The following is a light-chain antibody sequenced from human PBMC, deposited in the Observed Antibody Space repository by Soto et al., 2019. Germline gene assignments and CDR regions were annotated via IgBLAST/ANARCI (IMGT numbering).Light chain of an antibody. V-gene: IGKV1-5*03. CDR3: QQYNDYPWT. Sequence: DIQMTQSPSTLSASVGGRVTITCRASQSISSWLAWYQQKPGKAPNLLIYKASTLQSGVPSRFSGGGSGTEFTLTVSSLQPDDFAIYYCQQYNDYPWTFGQGTKVEI. CDR1: QSISSW. J-gene: IGKJ1*01. CDR2: KAS.